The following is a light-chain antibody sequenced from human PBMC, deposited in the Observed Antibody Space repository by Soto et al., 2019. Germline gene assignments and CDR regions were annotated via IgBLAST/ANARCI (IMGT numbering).Light chain of an antibody. CDR2: GAS. J-gene: IGKJ5*01. CDR3: QQYNNWPPIT. Sequence: EIVVTQCPATLSVXXVXXXXXXXGASQSLGSNLAWYQQKPGQAPRLLIYGASSRATGIPDRFSGSGSGTDFTLTISRLEPEDFAVYYCQQYNNWPPITFGQGTRLEI. CDR1: QSLGSN. V-gene: IGKV3D-15*01.